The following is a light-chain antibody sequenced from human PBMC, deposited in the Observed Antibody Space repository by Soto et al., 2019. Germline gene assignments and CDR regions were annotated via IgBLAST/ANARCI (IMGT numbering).Light chain of an antibody. CDR2: EVS. J-gene: IGLJ1*01. V-gene: IGLV2-8*01. CDR3: SSYAGSNSPYV. CDR1: SSDVGGYNY. Sequence: QSALTQPPSASGSPGQSVTISCTGTSSDVGGYNYVSWYQQHPGKAPKLIIYEVSKRPSGVPARFSGSKSGNTASLTVSGLLAEDESDYYCSSYAGSNSPYVFGTGTKVTVL.